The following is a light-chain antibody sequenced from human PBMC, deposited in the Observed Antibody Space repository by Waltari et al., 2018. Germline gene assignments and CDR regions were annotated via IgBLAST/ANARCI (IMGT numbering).Light chain of an antibody. CDR2: DVT. CDR3: SSCTSVTISTV. V-gene: IGLV2-14*03. CDR1: SSDVGGYLY. J-gene: IGLJ1*01. Sequence: QSALTQPASVSGSPGQSITISCTGTSSDVGGYLYVSWYQQHPGTAPKLMIYDVTKRPSGVSSRFSGSKSGNTASLTISGLQAEDEADYYCSSCTSVTISTVFGTGTKVTVL.